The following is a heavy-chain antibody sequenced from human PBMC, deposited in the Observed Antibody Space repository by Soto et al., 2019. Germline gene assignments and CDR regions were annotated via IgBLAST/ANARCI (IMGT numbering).Heavy chain of an antibody. D-gene: IGHD3-22*01. CDR3: ARDLFTMTVGLDY. CDR1: GCNCISYA. V-gene: IGHV3-30-3*01. J-gene: IGHJ4*02. Sequence: PLRVSCGAAGCNCISYARHWVSKTPGKGLEWVAVISYDGSNKYYADSVKGRFTISRDNSKNTLYLQMNSLRAEDTAVYYYARDLFTMTVGLDYWGQGTLVTVSS. CDR2: ISYDGSNK.